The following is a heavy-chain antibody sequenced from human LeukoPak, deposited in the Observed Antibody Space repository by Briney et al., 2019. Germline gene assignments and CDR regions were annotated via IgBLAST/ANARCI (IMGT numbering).Heavy chain of an antibody. V-gene: IGHV3-48*01. Sequence: GGSLRLSCAASGFTFSSYSMNWVRQAPGKGLEWVSYISSSSSTIYYADSVKGRFTISRDNAKNSLYLQMNSLRAEDTAVYYCARMDRLNYYYMDVWGKGTTVTVSS. CDR1: GFTFSSYS. J-gene: IGHJ6*03. CDR3: ARMDRLNYYYMDV. D-gene: IGHD3/OR15-3a*01. CDR2: ISSSSSTI.